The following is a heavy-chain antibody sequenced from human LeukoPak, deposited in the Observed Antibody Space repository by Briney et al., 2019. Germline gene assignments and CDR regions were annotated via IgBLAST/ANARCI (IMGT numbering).Heavy chain of an antibody. CDR3: ARDEDYDSSGYYPPGGYYYMDV. V-gene: IGHV1-46*01. CDR1: GYTFTSNY. Sequence: ASVKVSCKAFGYTFTSNYMHWVRQAPGQGPEWMGVISPSGGSTTYAQKFQGRVTLTRDMSTSTDYLELSSLRSEDTAVYYCARDEDYDSSGYYPPGGYYYMDVWGKGTTVTISS. CDR2: ISPSGGST. J-gene: IGHJ6*03. D-gene: IGHD3-22*01.